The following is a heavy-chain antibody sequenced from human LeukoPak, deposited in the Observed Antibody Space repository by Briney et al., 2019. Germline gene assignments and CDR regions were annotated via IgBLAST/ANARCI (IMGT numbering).Heavy chain of an antibody. CDR1: GFAFINYA. CDR3: AKGMSPTSTLALDI. CDR2: ISSSGSNT. V-gene: IGHV3-23*01. D-gene: IGHD2/OR15-2a*01. Sequence: GGSLRLSCAASGFAFINYAVTWVRQAPGKGPEWVSAISSSGSNTYFADSVKGRFTISRDNSKNTLYLQMNSLRAEDTAIYYCAKGMSPTSTLALDIWGQGTMVTVSS. J-gene: IGHJ3*02.